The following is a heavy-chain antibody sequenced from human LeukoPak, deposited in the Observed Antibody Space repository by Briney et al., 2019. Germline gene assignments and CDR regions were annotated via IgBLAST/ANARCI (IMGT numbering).Heavy chain of an antibody. J-gene: IGHJ6*02. CDR3: AREDPQTTVPEGMDV. V-gene: IGHV4-59*01. Sequence: SETLSLTCTVSGGSISRYYWNWNRQSPEKGLEWIGYIYRSGTTNYNPSLKSRLTISVDTSKNQFSLKLSSVTAADTAVYYCAREDPQTTVPEGMDVWGQGTTVTVSS. D-gene: IGHD4-17*01. CDR2: IYRSGTT. CDR1: GGSISRYY.